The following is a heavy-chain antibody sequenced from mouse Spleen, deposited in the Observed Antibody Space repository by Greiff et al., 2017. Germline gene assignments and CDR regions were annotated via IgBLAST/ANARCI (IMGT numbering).Heavy chain of an antibody. J-gene: IGHJ2*01. CDR2: IYPGDGDT. D-gene: IGHD1-1*01. Sequence: QVQLQQSGPELVKPGASVKISCKASGYAFSSSWMNWVKQRPGKGLEWIGRIYPGDGDTNYNGKFKGKATLTADKSSSTAYMQLSSLTSEDSAVYFCARGGDYYGSSVDYWGQGTTLTVSS. CDR1: GYAFSSSW. V-gene: IGHV1-82*01. CDR3: ARGGDYYGSSVDY.